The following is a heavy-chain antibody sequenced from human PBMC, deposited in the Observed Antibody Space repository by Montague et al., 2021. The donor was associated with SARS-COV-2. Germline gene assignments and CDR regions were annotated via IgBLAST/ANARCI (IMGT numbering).Heavy chain of an antibody. CDR1: GDSVWRNTAA. D-gene: IGHD1-26*01. CDR3: VRDTGAAQAGFDA. J-gene: IGHJ4*02. CDR2: TNYRSKWTS. V-gene: IGHV6-1*01. Sequence: CALSGDSVWRNTAAWNWLMQSPSGGLEWLGRTNYRSKWTSDYATSAEGRISIDPDTSQNQFFLHLRSVTPEDTGVYYCVRDTGAAQAGFDAWGQGTLVTVSS.